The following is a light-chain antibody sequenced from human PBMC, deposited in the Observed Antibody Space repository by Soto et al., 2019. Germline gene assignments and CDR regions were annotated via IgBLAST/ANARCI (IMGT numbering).Light chain of an antibody. J-gene: IGLJ1*01. V-gene: IGLV2-14*01. CDR1: SSDAGGYNY. Sequence: QSVLTQPASVSGSPGQSITISCTGTSSDAGGYNYVSWYQQHPGKAPKLMIYDVNNRPSGVSNRFSGSKSGNTASLTISGLQAEDEADYYCSSYTSSSTPRVFGTGTKVTVL. CDR3: SSYTSSSTPRV. CDR2: DVN.